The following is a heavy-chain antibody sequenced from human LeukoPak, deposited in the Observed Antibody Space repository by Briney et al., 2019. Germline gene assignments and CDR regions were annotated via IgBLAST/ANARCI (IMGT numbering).Heavy chain of an antibody. CDR3: AREGGSSRDAFDI. CDR2: IYSGGST. D-gene: IGHD2-2*01. J-gene: IGHJ3*02. V-gene: IGHV3-66*01. CDR1: GFTVSSNY. Sequence: PGGSLRLSCAASGFTVSSNYMSWVRRAPGKGLEWVSVIYSGGSTYYADSVKGRFTISRDNSKNTLYLQMNSLRAEDTAVYYCAREGGSSRDAFDIWGQGTMVTVSP.